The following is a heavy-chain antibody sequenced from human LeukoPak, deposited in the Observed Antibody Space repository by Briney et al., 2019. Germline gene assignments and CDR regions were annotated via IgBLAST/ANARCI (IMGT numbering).Heavy chain of an antibody. CDR1: GGSISSCY. J-gene: IGHJ5*02. CDR2: IYYSGST. Sequence: SETLSLTCTVSGGSISSCYWSWIRQPPGKGLEWIGYIYYSGSTNYNPSLKSRVTISVDTSKNQFSLKLSSVTAADTAVYYCARGAGGYSSSWYVALNWFDPWGQGTLVTVSS. V-gene: IGHV4-59*01. CDR3: ARGAGGYSSSWYVALNWFDP. D-gene: IGHD6-13*01.